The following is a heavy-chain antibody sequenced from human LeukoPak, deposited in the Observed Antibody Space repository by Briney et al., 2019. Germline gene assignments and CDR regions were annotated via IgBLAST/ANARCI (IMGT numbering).Heavy chain of an antibody. J-gene: IGHJ3*02. CDR3: AKGGLIVYDGFDI. CDR1: GFTFSNAW. V-gene: IGHV3-11*05. CDR2: IISTSTYT. D-gene: IGHD3-16*02. Sequence: GGSLRLSCAASGFTFSNAWMIWIRQAPGKGLEWVSYIISTSTYTNYADSVKGRFTISRDNAKNSLYLQMKSLRAEDTAVYYCAKGGLIVYDGFDIWGQGTGSPSLQ.